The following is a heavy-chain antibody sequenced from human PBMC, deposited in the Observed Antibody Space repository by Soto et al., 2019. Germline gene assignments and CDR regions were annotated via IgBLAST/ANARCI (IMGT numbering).Heavy chain of an antibody. CDR1: GGSISSSTYY. Sequence: PSETLSLTCTVSGGSISSSTYYWGWMRQPPGKGLEWIGSIYYSGSTYYNPSLKSRVTISVDTSKNQFSLKLSSVTAADTAVYYCARHLRGIVLVPAASSHWFDPWGQGTLVTVSS. V-gene: IGHV4-39*01. D-gene: IGHD2-2*01. J-gene: IGHJ5*02. CDR2: IYYSGST. CDR3: ARHLRGIVLVPAASSHWFDP.